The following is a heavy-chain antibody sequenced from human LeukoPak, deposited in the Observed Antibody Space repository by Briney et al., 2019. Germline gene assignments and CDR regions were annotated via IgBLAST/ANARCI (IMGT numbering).Heavy chain of an antibody. CDR1: GGTMSTTVW. CDR3: ARAPGTQWGSYHNWFDP. CDR2: IYYTWFT. D-gene: IGHD3-16*02. J-gene: IGHJ5*02. Sequence: SETLSLTCTVSGGTMSTTVWWNWVRQSPGKGLEWIGEIYYTWFTNFLPAHDRRVTISMDKSKSQSSLNLPAVTGGDTAVYFCARAPGTQWGSYHNWFDPGGPGSLVTVSS. V-gene: IGHV4-4*02.